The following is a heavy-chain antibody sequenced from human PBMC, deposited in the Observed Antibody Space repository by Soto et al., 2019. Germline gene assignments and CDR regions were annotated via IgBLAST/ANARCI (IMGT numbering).Heavy chain of an antibody. J-gene: IGHJ4*02. Sequence: SETLSLTCTVSGGDISTSSYYWGWIRQPPGKGLEWIGFIYYSGTTYYNPSLKSRVTISIDASHFSLRLSSVTAADTAVYYCARRIYGSGSSFDYWGQGTPVTVSS. CDR2: IYYSGTT. V-gene: IGHV4-39*02. CDR1: GGDISTSSYY. D-gene: IGHD3-10*01. CDR3: ARRIYGSGSSFDY.